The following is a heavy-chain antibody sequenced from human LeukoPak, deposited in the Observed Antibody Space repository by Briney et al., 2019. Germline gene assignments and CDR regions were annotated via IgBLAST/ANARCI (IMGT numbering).Heavy chain of an antibody. V-gene: IGHV3-7*03. CDR1: GFSFTTYW. CDR3: ARDGYYYDSSGYYHGLDY. J-gene: IGHJ4*02. D-gene: IGHD3-22*01. Sequence: PGGSLRLSCAASGFSFTTYWMSWVRQAPGKGLEWVANINQDGTEKYYVDSVKGRFTISRDNAKNSLYLQMNSLRAEDTALYYCARDGYYYDSSGYYHGLDYWGQGTLVTVSS. CDR2: INQDGTEK.